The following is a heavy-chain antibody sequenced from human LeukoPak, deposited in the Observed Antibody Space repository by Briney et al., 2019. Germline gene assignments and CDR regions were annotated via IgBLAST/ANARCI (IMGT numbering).Heavy chain of an antibody. D-gene: IGHD2-2*01. CDR2: IAIGGVIT. V-gene: IGHV3-23*01. J-gene: IGHJ4*02. Sequence: GGSLRLPCVASGFTFSNYAVTWVRQAPGKGLEWVSTIAIGGVITYYADSVKGRFTISRDNSKNTLYLQMNSLRAEDTAVYYCAAAAAPLYYFHYWGQGTLVTVSS. CDR3: AAAAAPLYYFHY. CDR1: GFTFSNYA.